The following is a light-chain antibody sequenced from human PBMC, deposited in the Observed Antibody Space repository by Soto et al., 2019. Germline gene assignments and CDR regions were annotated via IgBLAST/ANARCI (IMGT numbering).Light chain of an antibody. Sequence: EIEMTPSTSSLSASVRDRITITCXASQSISNHLNWYQQKPGKAPNLLIYAASSLQRGVPSRFSGSGSGRDFVLTISSLQPEDSATYYCQQSYGAPWTFGQGTKVDI. CDR3: QQSYGAPWT. V-gene: IGKV1-39*01. CDR2: AAS. J-gene: IGKJ1*01. CDR1: QSISNH.